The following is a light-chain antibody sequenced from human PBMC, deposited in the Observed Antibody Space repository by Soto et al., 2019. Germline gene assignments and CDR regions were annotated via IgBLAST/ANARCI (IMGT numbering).Light chain of an antibody. J-gene: IGLJ1*01. CDR1: SSDVGTYNY. V-gene: IGLV2-14*01. CDR2: EVT. CDR3: SSYTGSSTLYV. Sequence: QSVLTQPASVSGSPGQSITISCTGPSSDVGTYNYVSWYQQHPGKAPKVMIYEVTYRPSGVSNRFSGSKSGNTASLTISGLQAEDEAEYYCSSYTGSSTLYVFGTGTKVTVL.